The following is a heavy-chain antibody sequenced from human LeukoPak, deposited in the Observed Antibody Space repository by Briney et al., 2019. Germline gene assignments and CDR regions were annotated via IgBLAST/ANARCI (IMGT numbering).Heavy chain of an antibody. J-gene: IGHJ1*01. CDR1: GYTFTNYG. Sequence: GASVKVSCKTSGYTFTNYGMHWVRQAPRQSPEWVGWINTGNGNTKSSQKFQDRVTLTRDTSASTAYMELNSLSSEDTAVYYCARVPLDDASRHYYPHWGQGTLVTVSS. V-gene: IGHV1-3*04. CDR3: ARVPLDDASRHYYPH. D-gene: IGHD3-10*01. CDR2: INTGNGNT.